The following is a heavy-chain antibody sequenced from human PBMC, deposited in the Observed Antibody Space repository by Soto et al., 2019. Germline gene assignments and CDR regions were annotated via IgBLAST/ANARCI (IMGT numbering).Heavy chain of an antibody. D-gene: IGHD3-10*01. CDR3: ARVITRAAGSGPPYYYYGMDV. CDR1: GGTFSSYA. V-gene: IGHV1-69*01. Sequence: QVQLVQSGAEVKKPGSSVKVSCKASGGTFSSYAISWVRQAPGQGLEWMGGIIPIFGTANYAQKFQGRVTITADESTSTAYMELSSLRSEDTAVYYCARVITRAAGSGPPYYYYGMDVWGQGTTVTVSS. CDR2: IIPIFGTA. J-gene: IGHJ6*02.